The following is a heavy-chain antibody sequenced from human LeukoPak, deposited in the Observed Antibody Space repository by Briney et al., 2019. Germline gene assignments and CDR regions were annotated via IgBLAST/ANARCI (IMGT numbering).Heavy chain of an antibody. Sequence: PPETLSLTCAVYGGSFSGYYWSWLRQPPGKGLEWIGEINHSGSTNYNPSLKSRVTISVDTSKNQFSLKLSSVTAADTAVYYCARVTGYMIEDYFDYWGQGTLVTVSS. CDR3: ARVTGYMIEDYFDY. V-gene: IGHV4-34*01. J-gene: IGHJ4*02. CDR1: GGSFSGYY. CDR2: INHSGST. D-gene: IGHD3-22*01.